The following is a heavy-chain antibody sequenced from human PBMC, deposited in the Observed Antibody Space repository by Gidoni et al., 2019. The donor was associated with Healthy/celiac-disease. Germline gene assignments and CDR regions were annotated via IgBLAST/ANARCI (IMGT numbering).Heavy chain of an antibody. CDR2: IDWDDDK. Sequence: QVTLRESGPALVKPTQTLTLTCTFSGFSLSTSGMCVSWIRQPPGKSLEWLARIDWDDDKYYSTSLKTRLTISKDTSKNQLVLTMTNMDPVDTATYYCSGGSCQVYGMDVWGQGTTVTVS. CDR3: SGGSCQVYGMDV. V-gene: IGHV2-70*15. J-gene: IGHJ6*02. CDR1: GFSLSTSGMC. D-gene: IGHD2-15*01.